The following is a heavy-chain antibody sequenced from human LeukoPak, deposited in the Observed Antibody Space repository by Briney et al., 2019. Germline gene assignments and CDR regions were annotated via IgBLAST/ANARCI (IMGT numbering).Heavy chain of an antibody. CDR2: IRSKAYGGTT. CDR1: GFTFGDYA. CDR3: TRAKSYDSSGYYRD. J-gene: IGHJ4*02. D-gene: IGHD3-22*01. Sequence: GGSLRLSCTASGFTFGDYAMSWFRQAPGKGLEWVGFIRSKAYGGTTEYAASVKGRFTISRDDSKSIAYLQMNSLKTVDTAVYYCTRAKSYDSSGYYRDWGQGTLVTVSS. V-gene: IGHV3-49*03.